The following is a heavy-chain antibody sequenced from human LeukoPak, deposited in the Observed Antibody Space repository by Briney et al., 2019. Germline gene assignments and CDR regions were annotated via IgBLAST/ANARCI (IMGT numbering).Heavy chain of an antibody. CDR1: GYTFTSYY. D-gene: IGHD3-16*01. Sequence: ASVKVSCKASGYTFTSYYMHWVRQAPGQGLEWMGIINPSGGSTSYAQKFQGRVTMTRDMSTSTVYMELSSLGSEDTAVYYCARGSRGGGKTFDPWGQGTLVTVSS. CDR2: INPSGGST. CDR3: ARGSRGGGKTFDP. J-gene: IGHJ5*02. V-gene: IGHV1-46*01.